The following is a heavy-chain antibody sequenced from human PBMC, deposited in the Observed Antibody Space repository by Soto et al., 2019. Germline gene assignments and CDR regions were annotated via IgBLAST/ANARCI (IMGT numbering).Heavy chain of an antibody. CDR3: VRGGGGYGNGMIDY. J-gene: IGHJ4*02. CDR2: ISYIGTT. Sequence: LSLTCSVSGGSISNYYWSWIRQSPGKGLEWIGYISYIGTTNYNPSLKSRVTISVDTSKNQFSLRLTSATAADTAVYYCVRGGGGYGNGMIDYWGQGTPVTVSS. CDR1: GGSISNYY. D-gene: IGHD5-18*01. V-gene: IGHV4-59*01.